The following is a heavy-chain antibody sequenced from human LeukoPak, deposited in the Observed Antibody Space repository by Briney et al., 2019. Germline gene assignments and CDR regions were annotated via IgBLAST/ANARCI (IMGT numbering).Heavy chain of an antibody. J-gene: IGHJ5*02. CDR1: GFTFSTYA. V-gene: IGHV3-30-3*01. CDR3: ASDSHSS. Sequence: PGRSLRLSCAASGFTFSTYAMHWVRQAPGKGLEWVAVISHDGSSKYYSDSVKGRFTISRDNSKNTLYLQMNSLRADDTAVYSCASDSHSSWGQGTLVTVSS. D-gene: IGHD2-15*01. CDR2: ISHDGSSK.